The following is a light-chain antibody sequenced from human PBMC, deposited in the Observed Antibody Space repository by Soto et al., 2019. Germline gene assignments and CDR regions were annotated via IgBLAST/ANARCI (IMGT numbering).Light chain of an antibody. V-gene: IGLV2-14*01. Sequence: QSALTQPASVSGSPRQSITISCTGASSDVGGYTYVSWYQQHPGKAPKLMIYEVNNRPSGVSNRFSGSKSDNTDSLTISGLHAEDEADYYCSSDTSSSSLYVFGTGTKLTVL. CDR3: SSDTSSSSLYV. CDR1: SSDVGGYTY. J-gene: IGLJ1*01. CDR2: EVN.